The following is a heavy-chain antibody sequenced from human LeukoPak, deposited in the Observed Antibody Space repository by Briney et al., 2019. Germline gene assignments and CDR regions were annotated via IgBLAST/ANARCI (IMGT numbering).Heavy chain of an antibody. Sequence: PGGSLRLSCAASGFTFSSYAMSWVRQAPGKGLEWVSAISGSGGSTYYADSVKGRFTISRDNSKNTLYLQMNSLRAEDTAVYYCAKDRGYGDYGVDAFDIWGQGTMVTVSS. CDR1: GFTFSSYA. D-gene: IGHD4-17*01. CDR3: AKDRGYGDYGVDAFDI. J-gene: IGHJ3*02. CDR2: ISGSGGST. V-gene: IGHV3-23*01.